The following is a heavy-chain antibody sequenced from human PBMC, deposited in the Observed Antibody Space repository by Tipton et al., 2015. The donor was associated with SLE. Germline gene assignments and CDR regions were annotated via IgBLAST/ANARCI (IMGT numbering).Heavy chain of an antibody. J-gene: IGHJ4*02. D-gene: IGHD4-17*01. CDR1: GGSFSGYY. V-gene: IGHV4-34*01. CDR3: ARGYGDTGY. CDR2: INHSGST. Sequence: LRLSCAVFGGSFSGYYWSWIRQPPGKGLEWIGEINHSGSTNYNPSLKSRVTISVDTSKNQFSLKLSSVTAADTAVYYCARGYGDTGYWGQGTLVTVSS.